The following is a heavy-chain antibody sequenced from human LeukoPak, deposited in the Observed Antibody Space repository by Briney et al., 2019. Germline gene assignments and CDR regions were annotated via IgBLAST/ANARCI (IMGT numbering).Heavy chain of an antibody. Sequence: GGSLRLSCAASGFTFSRYYMSWVRQAPGKGLEWVSDIYRGGSTYYADSVKGRFTISRDNSKNTLYRQMNSLGAEDTAVYYSARFVHLMKFDYWGRGTLVTVSS. CDR3: ARFVHLMKFDY. CDR2: IYRGGST. V-gene: IGHV3-66*01. J-gene: IGHJ4*02. D-gene: IGHD3-3*02. CDR1: GFTFSRYY.